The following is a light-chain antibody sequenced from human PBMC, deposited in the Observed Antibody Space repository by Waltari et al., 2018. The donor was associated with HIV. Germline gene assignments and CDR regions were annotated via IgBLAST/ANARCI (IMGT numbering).Light chain of an antibody. Sequence: QSALTQPASVSGSPGQSMTISCTGTSSDFGSYNLVSWYQQHPGKAPKLMIYEVSKRPSGVSNRFSGSKSGNTASLTISGLQAEDEADYYCCSHAGTSTVVFGGGTKLTVL. CDR1: SSDFGSYNL. CDR3: CSHAGTSTVV. CDR2: EVS. J-gene: IGLJ2*01. V-gene: IGLV2-23*02.